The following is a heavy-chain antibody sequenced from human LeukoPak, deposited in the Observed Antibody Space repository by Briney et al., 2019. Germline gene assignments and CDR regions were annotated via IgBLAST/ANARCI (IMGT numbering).Heavy chain of an antibody. CDR3: ASSFDY. V-gene: IGHV3-48*01. CDR2: ISSTSSTI. CDR1: GFTFSGYS. J-gene: IGHJ4*02. Sequence: GGLILSCAASGFTFSGYSMNWARQAPGKGLEWVSYISSTSSTIYYADSVKGRFTISRDNARSSLYLLMDNLRAEDTAVYYCASSFDYWGQGTLVTVSS.